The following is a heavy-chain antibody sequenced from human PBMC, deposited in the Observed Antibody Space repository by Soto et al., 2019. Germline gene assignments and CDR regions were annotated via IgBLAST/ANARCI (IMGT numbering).Heavy chain of an antibody. Sequence: SQTLSLTCAISGDRVSSNSATWNWIGQSPSRGLEWLGRTHYRSKWYSVYAVSVKSRITINPDTSKNRFSLQLNSVTPEDTAVYYCARAAFGVSYQGYLDDWGQRTLVSVSP. CDR3: ARAAFGVSYQGYLDD. CDR1: GDRVSSNSAT. J-gene: IGHJ4*02. CDR2: THYRSKWYS. D-gene: IGHD1-26*01. V-gene: IGHV6-1*01.